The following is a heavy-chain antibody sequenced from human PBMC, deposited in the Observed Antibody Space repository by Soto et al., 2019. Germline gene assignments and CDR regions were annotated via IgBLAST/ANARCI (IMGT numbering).Heavy chain of an antibody. J-gene: IGHJ4*02. CDR2: IKTKSDGGTT. V-gene: IGHV3-15*01. D-gene: IGHD3-9*01. CDR3: NTGSGYYDNFTGYWDTDY. CDR1: GFTFSKVW. Sequence: EVQMVESGGGLVQPGGSLRLSCGASGFTFSKVWMNWVRQAPGKGLEWVGRIKTKSDGGTTDYAAPVKVRFTISRDDSKNTLDLQMNSLKTEDTAVYYCNTGSGYYDNFTGYWDTDYWGQGTLVTVSS.